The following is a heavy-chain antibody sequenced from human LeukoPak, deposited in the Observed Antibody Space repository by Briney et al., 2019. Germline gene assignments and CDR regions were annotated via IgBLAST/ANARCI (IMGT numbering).Heavy chain of an antibody. J-gene: IGHJ4*02. CDR1: GYTFSSYG. D-gene: IGHD5-18*01. V-gene: IGHV1-18*01. Sequence: ASVKVSCKASGYTFSSYGITWVRQAPGQGLEWMGWISAYDGNTDYAQNLQGRVTMTTDTSTSTAYMDLRSLRSDDTAVYYCARAVRGYSYAYLPYWGQGTLVTVSS. CDR3: ARAVRGYSYAYLPY. CDR2: ISAYDGNT.